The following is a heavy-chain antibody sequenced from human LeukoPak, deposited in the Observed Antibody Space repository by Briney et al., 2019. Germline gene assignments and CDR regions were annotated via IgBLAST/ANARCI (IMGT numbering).Heavy chain of an antibody. CDR1: GGSFGGYY. Sequence: SETLSLTCAVYGGSFGGYYWSWIRQPPGKGLEWIGEINHSGSTNYSPSLKSRVTISVDTSKNQFSLKLSSVTAADTAVYYCARGTYYGSGSYYKYWGQGTLVTVSS. CDR3: ARGTYYGSGSYYKY. CDR2: INHSGST. D-gene: IGHD3-10*01. J-gene: IGHJ4*02. V-gene: IGHV4-34*01.